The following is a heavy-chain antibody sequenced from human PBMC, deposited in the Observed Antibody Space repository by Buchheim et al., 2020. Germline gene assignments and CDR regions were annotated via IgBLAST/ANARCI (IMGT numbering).Heavy chain of an antibody. V-gene: IGHV3-23*01. CDR3: AKAHYDFWSGYPYYYYYYGMDV. CDR1: GFTFSSYA. J-gene: IGHJ6*02. CDR2: ISGSGGST. D-gene: IGHD3-3*01. Sequence: EVQLLESGGGLVQPGGSLRLSCAASGFTFSSYATSWVRQAPGKGLEWVSAISGSGGSTYYADSVKGRFTISRDNSKNTLYLQMNSLRAEDTAVYYCAKAHYDFWSGYPYYYYYYGMDVWGQGTT.